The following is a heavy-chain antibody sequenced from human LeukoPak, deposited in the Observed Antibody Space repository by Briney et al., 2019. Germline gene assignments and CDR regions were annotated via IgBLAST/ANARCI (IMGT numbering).Heavy chain of an antibody. CDR1: GFTFSSYG. CDR3: ARDNEGLRSALLQSWFDP. Sequence: GGSLRLSCAASGFTFSSYGMHWVRQAPGKGLEWVAVISYDGSNKYYADSVKGRFTISRDNSKNTLYMQMNSLRAEDTAVYYCARDNEGLRSALLQSWFDPWGQGTLVTVSS. CDR2: ISYDGSNK. D-gene: IGHD1-1*01. J-gene: IGHJ5*02. V-gene: IGHV3-30*03.